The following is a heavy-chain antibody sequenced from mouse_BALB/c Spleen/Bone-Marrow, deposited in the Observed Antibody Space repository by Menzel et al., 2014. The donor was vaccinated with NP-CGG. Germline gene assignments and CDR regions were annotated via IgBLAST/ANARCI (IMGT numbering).Heavy chain of an antibody. CDR1: GYTFTDYE. CDR3: TRWKGIYCGYGYSMDY. CDR2: IDTETDGT. J-gene: IGHJ4*01. D-gene: IGHD1-2*01. V-gene: IGHV1-15*01. Sequence: QVQLQQSGAELVRPGASVTLSCKASGYTFTDYEMHWVKQTPVHGLEWIGGIDTETDGTAYNQKFRDKATLTADKSSSTAYMEVRSLTSEDSAVYYCTRWKGIYCGYGYSMDYWGQGTSVTVSS.